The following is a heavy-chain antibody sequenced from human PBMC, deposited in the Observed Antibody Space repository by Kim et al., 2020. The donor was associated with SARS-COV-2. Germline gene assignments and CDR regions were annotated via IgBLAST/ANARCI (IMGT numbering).Heavy chain of an antibody. D-gene: IGHD4-17*01. Sequence: KCYGDSVKGRFTMSRDNSKNTLYLQVNSLRAEDTAVYYCARELTVTTFNYWGQGTLVTVSS. J-gene: IGHJ4*02. CDR2: K. V-gene: IGHV3-33*01. CDR3: ARELTVTTFNY.